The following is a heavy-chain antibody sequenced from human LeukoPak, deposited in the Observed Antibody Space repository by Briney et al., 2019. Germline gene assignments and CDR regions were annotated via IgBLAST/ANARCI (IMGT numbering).Heavy chain of an antibody. CDR1: GFTFSSYA. V-gene: IGHV3-23*01. CDR3: AKALYSSSSASYAFDI. D-gene: IGHD6-13*01. J-gene: IGHJ3*02. Sequence: RPGGSLRLSCAASGFTFSSYAMSWFRKAPGKGLKGFSAISGSGGSTYYADSVKGRFTISRDNSKNTLYLQMNSLRAEDTAVYYCAKALYSSSSASYAFDIWGQGTMITVSS. CDR2: ISGSGGST.